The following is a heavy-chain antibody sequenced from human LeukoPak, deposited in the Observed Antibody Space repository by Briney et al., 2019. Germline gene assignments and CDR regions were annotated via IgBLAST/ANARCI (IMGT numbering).Heavy chain of an antibody. J-gene: IGHJ4*02. CDR2: IGTYNGNT. CDR3: ARDHLDIVPTIYSY. D-gene: IGHD5-12*01. V-gene: IGHV1-18*01. Sequence: AAVKVSCKASGYTFTIYGFTWVRQAPGQALGWLGWIGTYNGNTNYAQKFQGRVTLTTDTSASIAYLELRSLRSDDTALYYCARDHLDIVPTIYSYWGQGTLVTVSS. CDR1: GYTFTIYG.